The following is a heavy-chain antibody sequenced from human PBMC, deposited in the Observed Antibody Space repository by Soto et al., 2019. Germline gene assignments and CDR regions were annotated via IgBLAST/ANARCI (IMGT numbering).Heavy chain of an antibody. Sequence: EVQLVESGEGLVQPGGSLRLSCAASGFTFSNYPMHWVRQAPGKGLESVSASSGNGGSTYYGDSVRGRFTISRDNSRNTLYLQMGSLRAEDTAVYYCAREGTPGTTDYWGQGTLVTVSS. CDR1: GFTFSNYP. J-gene: IGHJ4*02. D-gene: IGHD1-1*01. CDR2: SSGNGGST. V-gene: IGHV3-64*02. CDR3: AREGTPGTTDY.